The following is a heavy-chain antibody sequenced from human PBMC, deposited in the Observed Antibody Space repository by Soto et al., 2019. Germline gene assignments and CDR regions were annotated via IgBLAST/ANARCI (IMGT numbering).Heavy chain of an antibody. D-gene: IGHD5-12*01. CDR1: GGSISGYY. CDR2: MYNTGTT. J-gene: IGHJ3*01. V-gene: IGHV4-4*07. CDR3: ARDAGYTGYEQGNPFDV. Sequence: QVQLQESGPGVVKPSETLSLTCAVSGGSISGYYWSWIRQAAGKGLEWIGRMYNTGTTDYNPSLKSRLSMAIDTSKNQFSLKLSSVTAADTAVYYCARDAGYTGYEQGNPFDVWGQGTMVTVSS.